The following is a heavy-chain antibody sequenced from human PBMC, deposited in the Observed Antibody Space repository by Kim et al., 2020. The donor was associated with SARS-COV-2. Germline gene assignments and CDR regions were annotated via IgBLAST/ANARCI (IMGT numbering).Heavy chain of an antibody. V-gene: IGHV5-51*01. D-gene: IGHD3-22*01. J-gene: IGHJ4*02. CDR3: ARRDYYYDSSGYYTGGVGY. CDR1: GYSFTSYW. Sequence: GESLKISCKGSGYSFTSYWIGWVRQMPGKGLEWMGIIYPGDSDTRYSPSFQGQVTISADKSISTAYLQWSSLKASDTAMYYCARRDYYYDSSGYYTGGVGYWGQGTLVTVSS. CDR2: IYPGDSDT.